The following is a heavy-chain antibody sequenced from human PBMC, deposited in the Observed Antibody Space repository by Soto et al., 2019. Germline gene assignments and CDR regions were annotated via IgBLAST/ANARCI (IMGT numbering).Heavy chain of an antibody. CDR1: GGSISSYY. CDR2: IYYSGST. J-gene: IGHJ3*02. CDR3: ARPNSSSWYDAFDI. Sequence: QVQLQESGPGLVKPSETLSLTCTVSGGSISSYYWSWIRQPPGKGLESIGYIYYSGSTNYNPSLKSRVTISVDTSKNQFSLKLSSVTAADTAVYYCARPNSSSWYDAFDIWGQGTMVTVSS. D-gene: IGHD6-13*01. V-gene: IGHV4-59*08.